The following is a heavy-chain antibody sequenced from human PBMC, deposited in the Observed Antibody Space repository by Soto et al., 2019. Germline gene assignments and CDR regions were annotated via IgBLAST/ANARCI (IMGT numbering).Heavy chain of an antibody. Sequence: SETLSLTCAVYGGSFSGYYWSWIRQPPGKGLEWIGEINHSGSTNYNPSLKSRVTISEDTSKNQFSLKLSSVTAADTAVYYCARRPSHCTNGVCYYYYGMDVWGQGTTVTVSS. J-gene: IGHJ6*02. V-gene: IGHV4-34*01. CDR2: INHSGST. CDR1: GGSFSGYY. CDR3: ARRPSHCTNGVCYYYYGMDV. D-gene: IGHD2-8*01.